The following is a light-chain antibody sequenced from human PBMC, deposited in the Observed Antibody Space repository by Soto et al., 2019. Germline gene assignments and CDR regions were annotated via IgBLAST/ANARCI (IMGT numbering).Light chain of an antibody. CDR3: HHYASWPKT. CDR2: GPS. CDR1: QSIAEK. J-gene: IGKJ1*01. V-gene: IGKV3-15*01. Sequence: ILMTQSPDTLSVSPGERATLACRASQSIAEKVVWYQQKSGQAPRLLIYGPSTSAAGVPARFTGSGSGTEFTLTISSLQSADIAVYFCHHYASWPKTFGQGTKVEIK.